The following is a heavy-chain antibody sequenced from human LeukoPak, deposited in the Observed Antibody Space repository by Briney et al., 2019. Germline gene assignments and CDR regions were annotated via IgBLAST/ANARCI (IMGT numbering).Heavy chain of an antibody. CDR3: ARHVIAAAGSGDN. CDR1: GGSISSSTSGWGWY. Sequence: PSEALSLTCTVSGGSISSSTSGWGWYWGWIRQPPGKGLEWIGSIYYTGSTFYNPSLKSRVTISVDTSKNQFSLKLNSVTAADTAVYYCARHVIAAAGSGDNWGQGTLVTVSS. D-gene: IGHD6-13*01. J-gene: IGHJ4*02. V-gene: IGHV4-39*01. CDR2: IYYTGST.